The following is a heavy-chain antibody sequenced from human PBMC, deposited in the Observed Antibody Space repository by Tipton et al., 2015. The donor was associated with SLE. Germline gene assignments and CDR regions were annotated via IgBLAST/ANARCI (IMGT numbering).Heavy chain of an antibody. CDR1: GFTFSSYA. CDR2: ISSSXSYX. CDR3: AREXXXTXXYW. V-gene: IGHV3-21*01. Sequence: SLRLSCAASGFTFSSYAMSWVRQAPGKGLEWVSSISSSXSYXXXAXSVKGRFTISRDNAKNSLYLQMNSLRAEDTAVYYCAREXXXTXXYW. J-gene: IGHJ2*01.